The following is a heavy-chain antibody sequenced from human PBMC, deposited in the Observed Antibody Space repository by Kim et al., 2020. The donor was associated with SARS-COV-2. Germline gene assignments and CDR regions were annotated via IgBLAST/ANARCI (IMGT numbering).Heavy chain of an antibody. CDR2: IKQDGSEK. CDR3: ARVGDFWSVSYYYYGMDV. Sequence: GGSLRLSCAASGFTFSSYWMSWVRQAPGKGLEWVANIKQDGSEKYYVDSVKGRFTISRDNAKNSLYLQMNSLRAEDTAVYYCARVGDFWSVSYYYYGMDVWGQGTTVTVSS. CDR1: GFTFSSYW. D-gene: IGHD3-3*01. V-gene: IGHV3-7*01. J-gene: IGHJ6*02.